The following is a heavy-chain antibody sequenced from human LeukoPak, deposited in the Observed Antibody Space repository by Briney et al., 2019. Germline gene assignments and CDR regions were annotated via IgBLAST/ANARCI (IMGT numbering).Heavy chain of an antibody. V-gene: IGHV3-21*01. J-gene: IGHJ4*02. CDR2: ISSSRSFI. CDR1: GFTFSSYS. CDR3: ARDRTWDFDY. Sequence: GGSLRLSCAASGFTFSSYSMNWVRQAPGKGLEWVSSISSSRSFIYYADSVKGRFTISRDDAKNSLYLQMNSLRAEDTAVYYCARDRTWDFDYWGQGTLVTVSS. D-gene: IGHD7-27*01.